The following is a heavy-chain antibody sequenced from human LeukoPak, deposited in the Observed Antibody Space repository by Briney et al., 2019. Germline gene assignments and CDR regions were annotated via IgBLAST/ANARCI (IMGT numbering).Heavy chain of an antibody. J-gene: IGHJ6*03. CDR1: GYTFTSYG. Sequence: ASVKVSCKASGYTFTSYGISWVRQAPGQGLEWRGWISAYNGNTNYAQKLQGRVTMTRNTSISSAYMALSSLRSEDTAVYYRARESVAGNGDYYYYYMDVWGKGTTVTVSS. V-gene: IGHV1-18*01. D-gene: IGHD6-19*01. CDR2: ISAYNGNT. CDR3: ARESVAGNGDYYYYYMDV.